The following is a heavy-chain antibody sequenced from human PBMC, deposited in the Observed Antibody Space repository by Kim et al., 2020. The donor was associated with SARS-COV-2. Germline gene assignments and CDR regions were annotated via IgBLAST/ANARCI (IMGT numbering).Heavy chain of an antibody. Sequence: GGSLRLSCAASGFTFSSYWMSWVRQAPGKGLEWVANIKQDGSEKYYVDSVKGRFTISRDNAKNSLYLQMNSLRAEDTAVYYCARDPLYHRHGGPYLTFDYWGQGTLVTVSS. CDR1: GFTFSSYW. J-gene: IGHJ4*02. CDR2: IKQDGSEK. V-gene: IGHV3-7*01. D-gene: IGHD2-15*01. CDR3: ARDPLYHRHGGPYLTFDY.